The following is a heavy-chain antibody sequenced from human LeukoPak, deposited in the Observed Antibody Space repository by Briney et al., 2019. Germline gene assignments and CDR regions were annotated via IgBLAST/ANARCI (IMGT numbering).Heavy chain of an antibody. CDR2: IYPGDSDT. Sequence: GESLKISCKASGYSFTSHWIGWVRQMPGKGLEWMGVIYPGDSDTRYSPSFQGQVTISADKSINTAYPQWSSLKASDTAIYYCARQRSGYGDYVDYWGLGTLVTVSS. CDR1: GYSFTSHW. CDR3: ARQRSGYGDYVDY. J-gene: IGHJ4*02. V-gene: IGHV5-51*01. D-gene: IGHD4-17*01.